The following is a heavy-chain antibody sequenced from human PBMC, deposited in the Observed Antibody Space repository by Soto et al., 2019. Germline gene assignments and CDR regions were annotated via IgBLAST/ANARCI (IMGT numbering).Heavy chain of an antibody. Sequence: SETLSLTCTVSGGSVSSGSYYWSWIRQPPGKGLEWIGYIYYSGSTNYNPSLKSRVTISVDTSKNQFSLKLSPVTAADTAVYYCARWSATVRACDYWGQGTLVTVSS. CDR3: ARWSATVRACDY. CDR1: GGSVSSGSYY. J-gene: IGHJ4*02. CDR2: IYYSGST. D-gene: IGHD4-17*01. V-gene: IGHV4-61*01.